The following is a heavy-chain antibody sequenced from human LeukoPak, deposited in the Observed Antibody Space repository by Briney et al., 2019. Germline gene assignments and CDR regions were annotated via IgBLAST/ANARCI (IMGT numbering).Heavy chain of an antibody. Sequence: ASVKVSCKASGYTFSTYYMHWVRQAPGQGLEWMGIINPSGGSTSYAQKFQGRVTMTRDTSTSTVYVELSSLRSEDTAVYFCARDDPLDKISSGWGPWGQGTLVTVSS. CDR1: GYTFSTYY. D-gene: IGHD6-19*01. CDR2: INPSGGST. CDR3: ARDDPLDKISSGWGP. J-gene: IGHJ5*02. V-gene: IGHV1-46*01.